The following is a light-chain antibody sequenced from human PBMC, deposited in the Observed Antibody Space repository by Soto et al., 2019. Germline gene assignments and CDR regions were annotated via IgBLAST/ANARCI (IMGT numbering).Light chain of an antibody. Sequence: QSALTQPASVSGSPGQSITISCTGTSSDIGTYNLVSWYQQHPGKAPKLIIYEATKRPSGVSNRFSGSKSGNPASLTIPGLQTEGGADYYCCSYAGGSTLVFGGGTKLTVL. J-gene: IGLJ3*02. V-gene: IGLV2-23*01. CDR2: EAT. CDR3: CSYAGGSTLV. CDR1: SSDIGTYNL.